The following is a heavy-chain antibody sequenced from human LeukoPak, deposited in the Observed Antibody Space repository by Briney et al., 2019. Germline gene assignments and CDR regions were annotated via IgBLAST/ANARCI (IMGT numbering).Heavy chain of an antibody. V-gene: IGHV3-23*01. D-gene: IGHD2-21*02. CDR1: GFTFSSYA. CDR3: ARAPLRAHCGGDCLDY. J-gene: IGHJ4*02. Sequence: GGSLRLSCAASGFTFSSYAMSWVRQAPGKGLEWVSGISGRGGSTNYADSVKGRFTISRDDAKNTLYLQMNSLRAEDTAVYYCARAPLRAHCGGDCLDYWGQGTLVTVSS. CDR2: ISGRGGST.